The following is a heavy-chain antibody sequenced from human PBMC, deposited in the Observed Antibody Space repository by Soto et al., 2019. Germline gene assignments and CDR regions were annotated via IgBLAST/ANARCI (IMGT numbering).Heavy chain of an antibody. Sequence: SETLSLTCTVSGGSISSGGYYWSWIRQHPGKGLEWIGYIYYSGSTYYNPSLKSRVTISVDRSKNQFSLKLSSVTAADTAVYYCARGKAVVPAAMPVTEPGMDVWGQGTTVTVSS. CDR3: ARGKAVVPAAMPVTEPGMDV. D-gene: IGHD2-2*01. V-gene: IGHV4-31*03. CDR2: IYYSGST. CDR1: GGSISSGGYY. J-gene: IGHJ6*02.